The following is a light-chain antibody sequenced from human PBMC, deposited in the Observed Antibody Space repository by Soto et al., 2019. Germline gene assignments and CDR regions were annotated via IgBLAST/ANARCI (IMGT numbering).Light chain of an antibody. J-gene: IGKJ4*01. CDR1: QSVSSN. Sequence: EIVLTQSPATLSLSPGERATLSCRASQSVSSNLACYQQRPGQAPRLLISGASNRATGIPARFSGSGSGTDFTLTISSLEPEDFAVYYCQQRTNWPLTFGGGTKVEIK. CDR2: GAS. V-gene: IGKV3-11*01. CDR3: QQRTNWPLT.